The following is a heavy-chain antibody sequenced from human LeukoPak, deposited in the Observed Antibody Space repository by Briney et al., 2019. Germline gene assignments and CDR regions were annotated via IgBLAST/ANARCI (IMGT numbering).Heavy chain of an antibody. CDR2: ISSSSSYI. J-gene: IGHJ3*02. Sequence: GGSLRLSCAASGFTFSSYSMNWVRQAPGKGLEWVSSISSSSSYIYYADSVKGRFTISRDNAKNSLYLQMNSLRAEDTAVYYCAKDLWRGEGAFDIWGQGTMVTVSS. D-gene: IGHD3-10*01. CDR1: GFTFSSYS. V-gene: IGHV3-21*01. CDR3: AKDLWRGEGAFDI.